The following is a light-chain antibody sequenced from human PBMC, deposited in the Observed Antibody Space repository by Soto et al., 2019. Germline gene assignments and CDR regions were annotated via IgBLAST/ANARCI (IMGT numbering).Light chain of an antibody. J-gene: IGKJ1*01. CDR1: QSISSW. V-gene: IGKV1-5*03. Sequence: DIQMNQSPSTLSASVGDRVTITCRASQSISSWLAWYQQKPGKAPKLLIYKASSLESGVPSRFSGSGSGTEFTLTISSLQPDDFATYYCQQYNSYPWTVGQVTKVEIK. CDR2: KAS. CDR3: QQYNSYPWT.